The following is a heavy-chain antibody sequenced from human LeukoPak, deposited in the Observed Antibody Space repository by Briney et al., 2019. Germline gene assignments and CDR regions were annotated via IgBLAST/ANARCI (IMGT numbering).Heavy chain of an antibody. CDR3: ARVPYVWGSYRHYYFDY. D-gene: IGHD3-16*02. Sequence: SVKVSCKASGGTVSSYAISWVRQAPGQGLEWTGGIIPIFGTANYAQKFQGRVTITADKSTSTAYMELSSLRSEDTAVYYCARVPYVWGSYRHYYFDYWGQGTLVTVSS. J-gene: IGHJ4*02. V-gene: IGHV1-69*06. CDR1: GGTVSSYA. CDR2: IIPIFGTA.